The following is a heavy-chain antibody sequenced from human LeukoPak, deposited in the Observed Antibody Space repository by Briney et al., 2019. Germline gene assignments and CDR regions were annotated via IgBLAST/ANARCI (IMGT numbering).Heavy chain of an antibody. J-gene: IGHJ3*02. Sequence: GGSLRLSCAASGFTFSSYGMHWVRQAPGKGLEWVAVISYDGSNKYYADSVKGRFTFSRDNSRNTLYLQMNSLRAEDTAVYYCAKDQVVTAIRPDAFDIWGQGTVVTVSS. CDR2: ISYDGSNK. D-gene: IGHD2-21*02. V-gene: IGHV3-30*18. CDR1: GFTFSSYG. CDR3: AKDQVVTAIRPDAFDI.